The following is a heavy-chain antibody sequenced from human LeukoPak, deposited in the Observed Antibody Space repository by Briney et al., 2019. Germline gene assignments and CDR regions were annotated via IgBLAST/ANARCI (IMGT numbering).Heavy chain of an antibody. D-gene: IGHD6-19*01. CDR3: VRNLAVAGTCFDS. J-gene: IGHJ4*02. Sequence: PGGSLRLSCAASGFTFSSYAMHWVRQAPGKGLEWVAVISYDGSNKYYADSVKGRFTISRDNSKNTLYLQVNSLRAEDTAVYYCVRNLAVAGTCFDSWGQGTLVTVSS. CDR1: GFTFSSYA. V-gene: IGHV3-30-3*01. CDR2: ISYDGSNK.